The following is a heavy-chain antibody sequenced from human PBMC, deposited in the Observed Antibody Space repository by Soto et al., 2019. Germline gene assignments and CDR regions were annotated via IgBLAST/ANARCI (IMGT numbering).Heavy chain of an antibody. V-gene: IGHV1-18*01. CDR3: ARSGLPDPVVVVGHTPFDP. D-gene: IGHD2-15*01. CDR1: GYTFTNYD. J-gene: IGHJ5*02. CDR2: ISAYNGDT. Sequence: SVKVSCKASGYTFTNYDINWVRHAPGQGLEWMGWISAYNGDTNYAQKLQGRVTMTTDTSTSTAYMELRSLRSDDTAVYYCARSGLPDPVVVVGHTPFDPWGQGTLVTVS.